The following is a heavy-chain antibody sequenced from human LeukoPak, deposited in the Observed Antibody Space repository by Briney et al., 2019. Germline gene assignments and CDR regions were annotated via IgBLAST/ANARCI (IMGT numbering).Heavy chain of an antibody. Sequence: PSETLSLTCTVSGGSISSSSYYWGWIRQPPGKGLEWIGSIYYSGSTYYNPSLKSRVSISVDTSKNQFSLKLNSVTAADTAVYYCARLRLLDSSSSDWGQGTLVTASS. J-gene: IGHJ4*02. D-gene: IGHD6-6*01. CDR3: ARLRLLDSSSSD. V-gene: IGHV4-39*01. CDR2: IYYSGST. CDR1: GGSISSSSYY.